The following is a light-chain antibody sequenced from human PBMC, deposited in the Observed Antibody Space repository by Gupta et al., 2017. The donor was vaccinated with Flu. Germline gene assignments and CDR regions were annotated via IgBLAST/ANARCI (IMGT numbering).Light chain of an antibody. CDR2: AAS. J-gene: IGKJ1*01. CDR3: QQSYRTPRT. V-gene: IGKV1-39*01. CDR1: QSISSY. Sequence: DIQMTQSPSSLSASVGDRVTITCRASQSISSYLNWYQQKPGKAPKLLIYAASSLQSGVPSRFSGSGSGTDCTLTISSLQTEDFATYYCQQSYRTPRTFGQGTKVEIK.